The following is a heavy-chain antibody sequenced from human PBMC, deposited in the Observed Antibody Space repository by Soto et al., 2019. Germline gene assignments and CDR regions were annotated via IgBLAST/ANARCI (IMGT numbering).Heavy chain of an antibody. J-gene: IGHJ6*04. D-gene: IGHD2-21*02. CDR1: GFTFSDHY. V-gene: IGHV3-11*01. CDR3: AREISDVCSGHRYYGRCV. CDR2: MRGSGSSE. Sequence: GGSLRLSCAASGFTFSDHYMARILKTPEKRPMILAHMRGSGSSEDYGESVKGRFSSFRENSKNLLFLQMFFLRAEVTDAYYCAREISDVCSGHRYYGRCVLGKGSAV.